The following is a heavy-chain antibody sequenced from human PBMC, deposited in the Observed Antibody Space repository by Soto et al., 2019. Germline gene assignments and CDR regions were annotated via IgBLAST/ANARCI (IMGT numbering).Heavy chain of an antibody. J-gene: IGHJ6*02. Sequence: QVQLVQSGAEVKKPGSSVKVSCKASGGTFSRYSITWVRQAPGHGLEWIGRIIPIFGIESYAQKFQARATITADESTSTACRELGSLRSDETAVYYCAREDRDRETGLVPAAIDGMDVWGQGTTVTVSS. D-gene: IGHD2-2*01. CDR3: AREDRDRETGLVPAAIDGMDV. V-gene: IGHV1-69*08. CDR1: GGTFSRYS. CDR2: IIPIFGIE.